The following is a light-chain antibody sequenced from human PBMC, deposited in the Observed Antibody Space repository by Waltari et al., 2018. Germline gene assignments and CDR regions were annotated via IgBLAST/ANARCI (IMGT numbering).Light chain of an antibody. Sequence: DIQMTQSPSTLSASVGDRVTITCRASQNIGPWLAWYQQKSGRAPQILIYKASDLEIGVPSRCSGSGSGTEFTITISSLQPDDFATYYCLQYKTLWTFGQGTKVDIK. CDR1: QNIGPW. J-gene: IGKJ1*01. V-gene: IGKV1-5*03. CDR2: KAS. CDR3: LQYKTLWT.